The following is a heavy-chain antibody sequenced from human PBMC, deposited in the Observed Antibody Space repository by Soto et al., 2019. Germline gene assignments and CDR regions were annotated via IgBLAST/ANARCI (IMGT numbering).Heavy chain of an antibody. Sequence: GASVKVSCKASGGTFSSYAISWVRQAPGQGLEWVGGIIPIFGTANYAQKFQGRVTITADESTSTAYMELSSLRSEDTAVYYCATDIVVVPAAISYYFDYWGQGTLVTVSS. J-gene: IGHJ4*02. CDR2: IIPIFGTA. V-gene: IGHV1-69*13. CDR1: GGTFSSYA. D-gene: IGHD2-2*01. CDR3: ATDIVVVPAAISYYFDY.